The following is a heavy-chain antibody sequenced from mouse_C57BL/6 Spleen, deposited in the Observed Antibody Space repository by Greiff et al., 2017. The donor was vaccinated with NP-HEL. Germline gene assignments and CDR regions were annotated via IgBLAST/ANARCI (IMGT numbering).Heavy chain of an antibody. CDR2: IYPGNSDT. D-gene: IGHD1-1*01. CDR1: GYTFTSYW. V-gene: IGHV1-5*01. J-gene: IGHJ4*01. Sequence: VQLKQSGTVLARPGASVKMSCKTSGYTFTSYWMHWVKQRPGQGLEWIGAIYPGNSDTSYNQKFKGKAKLTAVTSASTAYMELSSLTNEDSAVYYCTRVLITTDYYAMDYWGQGTSVTVSS. CDR3: TRVLITTDYYAMDY.